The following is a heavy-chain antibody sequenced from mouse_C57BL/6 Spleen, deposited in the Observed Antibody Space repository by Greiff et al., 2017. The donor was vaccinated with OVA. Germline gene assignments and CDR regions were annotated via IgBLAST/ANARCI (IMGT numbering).Heavy chain of an antibody. D-gene: IGHD2-5*01. V-gene: IGHV1-61*01. CDR1: GYTFTSYW. J-gene: IGHJ2*01. CDR3: ARRAAYYSNYVFYFDY. Sequence: QVQLQQPGAELVRPGSSVKLSCKASGYTFTSYWMDWVKQRPGQGLEWIGNIYPSDSETHYNQKFKDKATLTVDKSSSTAYMQLSSLTSEDSAVYYCARRAAYYSNYVFYFDYWGQGTTLTVSS. CDR2: IYPSDSET.